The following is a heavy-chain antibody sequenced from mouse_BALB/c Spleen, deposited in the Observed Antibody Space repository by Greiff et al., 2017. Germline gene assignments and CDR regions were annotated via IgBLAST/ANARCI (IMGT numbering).Heavy chain of an antibody. CDR1: GYTFTSYW. J-gene: IGHJ3*01. CDR3: TRPGGYGNYEGFAY. Sequence: LQQPGSELVRPGASVKLSCKASGYTFTSYWMQWVKQRPGQGLEWIGNIYPGSGSTNYDEKFKSKATLTVDTSSSTAYMQLSSLTSEDSAVYYCTRPGGYGNYEGFAYWGQGTLVTVSA. V-gene: IGHV1S22*01. CDR2: IYPGSGST. D-gene: IGHD2-1*01.